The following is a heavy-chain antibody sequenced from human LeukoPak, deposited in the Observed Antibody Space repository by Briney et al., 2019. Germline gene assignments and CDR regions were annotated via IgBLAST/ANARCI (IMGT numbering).Heavy chain of an antibody. V-gene: IGHV4-59*01. CDR3: ARSERYSSGWYFYFDY. J-gene: IGHJ4*02. CDR2: IYYSGST. CDR1: GGSFSGYY. D-gene: IGHD6-19*01. Sequence: PSETLSLICAVYGGSFSGYYWSWIRQPPGKGLEWIGYIYYSGSTNYNPSLKSRVTISIDTSKNQFSLNLSSVTAADTAVYYCARSERYSSGWYFYFDYWGQGTLVTVSS.